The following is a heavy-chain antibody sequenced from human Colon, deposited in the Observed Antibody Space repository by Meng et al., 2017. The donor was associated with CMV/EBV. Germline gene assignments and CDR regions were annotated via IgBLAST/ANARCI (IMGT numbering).Heavy chain of an antibody. J-gene: IGHJ5*02. CDR3: VREAVYWRLYH. Sequence: SSKASYYRSYSFYNSWLIPAPGQGLQWLRCIRDATRCTDYAQFFRSRVTMTADRSTTTAYMGVSSLGSEDTAIYYCVREAVYWRLYHWGQGTLVTVSS. CDR1: YYRSYSFY. V-gene: IGHV1-18*01. D-gene: IGHD2-8*02. CDR2: IRDATRCT.